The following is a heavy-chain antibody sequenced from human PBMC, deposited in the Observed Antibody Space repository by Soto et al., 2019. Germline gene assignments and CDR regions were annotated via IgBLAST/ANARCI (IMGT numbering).Heavy chain of an antibody. V-gene: IGHV4-31*03. Sequence: QVQLRESGPGLVKPSQTLSLTCTVSGGSINSGGYYWNWIRQHPGKGLEWIGYMYYSGSTYYNPFLRRRVIISADTSENLCSLKLSSVTAADAAVYFCARGYRQSGYSSSWVFDYWGQGTLVNVSS. CDR1: GGSINSGGYY. J-gene: IGHJ4*02. CDR2: MYYSGST. CDR3: ARGYRQSGYSSSWVFDY. D-gene: IGHD6-13*01.